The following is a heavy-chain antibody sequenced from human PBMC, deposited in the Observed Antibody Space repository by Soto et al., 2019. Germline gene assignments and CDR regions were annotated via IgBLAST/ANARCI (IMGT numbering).Heavy chain of an antibody. V-gene: IGHV4-38-2*01. D-gene: IGHD1-7*01. Sequence: PSETLSLTCDVSGYSISTILYWGWIRRPPGKGLEWIGSLSQSGGTSRNPSLRSRVTISVDRSKNHFSLELRSMTAADTAVYYCAAGTLPGTRFYVMDVWGPGTTVT. CDR2: LSQSGGT. J-gene: IGHJ6*02. CDR3: AAGTLPGTRFYVMDV. CDR1: GYSISTILY.